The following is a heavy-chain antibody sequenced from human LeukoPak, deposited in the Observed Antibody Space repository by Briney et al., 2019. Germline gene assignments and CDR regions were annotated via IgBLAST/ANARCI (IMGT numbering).Heavy chain of an antibody. V-gene: IGHV3-33*01. CDR1: GFTFSSYG. D-gene: IGHD2-2*01. Sequence: PGGSLRLSCAASGFTFSSYGMPWVRQAPGKGLEWVAVIWYDGSNKYYADSVKGRFTISRDNSKNTLYLQMNSLRAEDTAVYYCASECSSTSCYDYWGQGTLVTVSS. CDR2: IWYDGSNK. J-gene: IGHJ4*02. CDR3: ASECSSTSCYDY.